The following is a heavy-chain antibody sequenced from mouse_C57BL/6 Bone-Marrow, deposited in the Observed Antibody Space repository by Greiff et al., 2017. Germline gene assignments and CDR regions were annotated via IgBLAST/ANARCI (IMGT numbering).Heavy chain of an antibody. CDR1: GYTFTSYW. D-gene: IGHD4-1*01. Sequence: QVQLQQPGAELVMPGASVKLSCKASGYTFTSYWMHWVKQRPGQGLEWIGEIDPSDSYTNYNQKFKGKSTLTVDNSSSTAYMQLSSLTSEDSAVYYCAINWYYFDYWGQGTTLTVSS. CDR2: IDPSDSYT. V-gene: IGHV1-69*01. CDR3: AINWYYFDY. J-gene: IGHJ2*01.